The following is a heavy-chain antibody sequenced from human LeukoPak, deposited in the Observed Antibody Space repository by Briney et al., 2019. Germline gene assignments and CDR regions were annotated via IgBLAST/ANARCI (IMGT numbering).Heavy chain of an antibody. Sequence: GGSLRLSCAASGFTFSSYAMSWVRQAPGKGLEWVSAISGSGGSTYYADSVKGRFTISRDNAKNSLYLQMNSLRAEDTAVYYCARDREYMKHSSWLDAFDIWGQGTMVTVSS. CDR1: GFTFSSYA. CDR2: ISGSGGST. CDR3: ARDREYMKHSSWLDAFDI. D-gene: IGHD6-13*01. V-gene: IGHV3-23*01. J-gene: IGHJ3*02.